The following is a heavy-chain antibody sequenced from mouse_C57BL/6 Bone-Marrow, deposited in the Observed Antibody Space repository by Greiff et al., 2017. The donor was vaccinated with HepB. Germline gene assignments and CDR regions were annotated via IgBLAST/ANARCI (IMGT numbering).Heavy chain of an antibody. D-gene: IGHD1-1*02. Sequence: EVQLVESGGGLVQPGGSLKLSCAASGFTFSDYYMYWVRQTPEKRLEWVAYISNGGGSTYYPDTVKGRVNIYRDNAKTTLDLQMSRLKSEDTAMYYCERRAMGYWGQGILVTVSA. CDR3: ERRAMGY. J-gene: IGHJ3*01. CDR2: ISNGGGST. CDR1: GFTFSDYY. V-gene: IGHV5-12*01.